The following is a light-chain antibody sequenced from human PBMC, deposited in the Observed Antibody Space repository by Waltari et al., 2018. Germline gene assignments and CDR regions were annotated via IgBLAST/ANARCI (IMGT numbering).Light chain of an antibody. CDR3: QTGGHGTWV. CDR1: SGHSSNV. CDR2: VNSDGSH. V-gene: IGLV4-69*01. Sequence: QLVLTQSPSASASLGASVKLTCPLSSGHSSNVIAWLQQQPEKGPRYLMKVNSDGSHSKGDKIPDRFSGSSSGTEHYLTISSLQSEVEADYYCQTGGHGTWVFGGGTKLTVL. J-gene: IGLJ3*02.